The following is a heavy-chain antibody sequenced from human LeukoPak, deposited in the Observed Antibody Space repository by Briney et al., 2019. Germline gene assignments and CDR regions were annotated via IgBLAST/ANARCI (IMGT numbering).Heavy chain of an antibody. V-gene: IGHV1-2*02. CDR1: GYTFTDNY. Sequence: ASVKVSCKASGYTFTDNYMHWVRQAPGQGLEWMGWINPYTGGTKYAPKLQGRITMTRDTSISTAYMELSSLTSDDTAVYHCAKDAVQLWLRIDYWAQGTLVTVSS. CDR2: INPYTGGT. CDR3: AKDAVQLWLRIDY. D-gene: IGHD5-18*01. J-gene: IGHJ4*01.